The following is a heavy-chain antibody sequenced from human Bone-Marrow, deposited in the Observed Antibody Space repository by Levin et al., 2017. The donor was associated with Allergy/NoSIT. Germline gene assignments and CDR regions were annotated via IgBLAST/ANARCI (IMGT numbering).Heavy chain of an antibody. Sequence: GESLKISCAASGFTVSNNYMNWVRQAPGKGLEWVSVIYSGGSTYYADSVKGRFTISRDNSKNTLNLQMNSLRVEDTAVYYCARGLKYSSGWYYFDYWGQGTLLTVSS. D-gene: IGHD6-19*01. V-gene: IGHV3-53*01. CDR1: GFTVSNNY. CDR2: IYSGGST. J-gene: IGHJ4*02. CDR3: ARGLKYSSGWYYFDY.